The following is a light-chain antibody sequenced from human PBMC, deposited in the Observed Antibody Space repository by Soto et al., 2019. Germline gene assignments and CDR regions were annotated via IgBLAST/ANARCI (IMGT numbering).Light chain of an antibody. CDR3: HKYSSVLV. V-gene: IGKV1-27*01. CDR1: QDIRNF. Sequence: DIKMTQSPTSLSASVGDRVTITCRASQDIRNFVAGYQQKPGKAPKLLIYAASTLQSGVPSGFSGSGSGTDFTLTINSLQPEDVASYSSHKYSSVLVFGPGTKVEIK. J-gene: IGKJ3*01. CDR2: AAS.